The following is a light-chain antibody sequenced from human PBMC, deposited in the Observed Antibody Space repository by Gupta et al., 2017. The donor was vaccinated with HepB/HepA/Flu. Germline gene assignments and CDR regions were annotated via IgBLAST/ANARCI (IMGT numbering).Light chain of an antibody. J-gene: IGKJ2*01. CDR3: QQENDWPYT. CDR1: QSLKGN. Sequence: EVVITQSPGTLSVSPGERITLSCRASQSLKGNLAWYQQRPGQAPRLVIFGGSSRATDIPARFTGSGSGTEFTLTISSRQSEDFAVYYCQQENDWPYTFGQGTKLEIK. V-gene: IGKV3-15*01. CDR2: GGS.